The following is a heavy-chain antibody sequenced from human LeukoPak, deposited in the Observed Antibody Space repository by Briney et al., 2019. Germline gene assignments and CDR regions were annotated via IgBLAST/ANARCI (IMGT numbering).Heavy chain of an antibody. CDR2: IYYTGST. D-gene: IGHD2-15*01. CDR1: GGSISSGYY. J-gene: IGHJ4*02. V-gene: IGHV4-30-4*01. Sequence: SETLSLTCTVSGGSISSGYYWSWIRQPPGKGLAWIGYIYYTGSTYNNPSLRSRITISIDTSRNQFSLKLSSVTAADTAVYYCARVGYCSGGGCYYRYFDYWGQGSLVTVSS. CDR3: ARVGYCSGGGCYYRYFDY.